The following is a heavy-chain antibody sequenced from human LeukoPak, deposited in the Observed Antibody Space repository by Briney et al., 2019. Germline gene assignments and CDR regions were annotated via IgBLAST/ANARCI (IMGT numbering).Heavy chain of an antibody. CDR1: GFTFSAYF. CDR3: ARERQDTILHSGAFDI. D-gene: IGHD2-21*01. CDR2: IASDGSHT. J-gene: IGHJ3*02. Sequence: GGSLRLSCAASGFTFSAYFMHWVRQAPGKGLEWVADIASDGSHTFYVESVEGRFTISRDNSKNTLYLQMNSLRAEDTAVYFCARERQDTILHSGAFDIWGQGTMVTVSS. V-gene: IGHV3-30-3*01.